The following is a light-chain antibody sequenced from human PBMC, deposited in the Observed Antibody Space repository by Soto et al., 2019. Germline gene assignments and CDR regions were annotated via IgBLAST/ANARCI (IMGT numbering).Light chain of an antibody. J-gene: IGKJ4*01. CDR3: QQYSSSPLT. V-gene: IGKV3-20*01. Sequence: EIVLTQSPGTLSLSPGERATLSCRASQSVSNNYLAWYQQKPGQAPRLIIYGASIRATVIPDRFSGSGSGKDFTLTISRLEPEDFAVYYCQQYSSSPLTFGGGTKVEIK. CDR2: GAS. CDR1: QSVSNNY.